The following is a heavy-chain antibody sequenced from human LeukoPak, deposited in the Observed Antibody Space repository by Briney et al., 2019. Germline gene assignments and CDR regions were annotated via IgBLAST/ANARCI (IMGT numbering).Heavy chain of an antibody. Sequence: SETLSLTCTVSGGSISSYYWSWIRQPAGKGLEWIGRIYTSGSTNYNPSLKSRVTISLDTSRNQFSLKLNSVTAADTAVYYCAESNGYGLVDIWDQGTMVTVSS. CDR2: IYTSGST. CDR3: AESNGYGLVDI. J-gene: IGHJ3*02. CDR1: GGSISSYY. D-gene: IGHD3-10*01. V-gene: IGHV4-4*07.